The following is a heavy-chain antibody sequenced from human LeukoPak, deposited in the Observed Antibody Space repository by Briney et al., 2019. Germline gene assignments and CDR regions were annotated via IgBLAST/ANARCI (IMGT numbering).Heavy chain of an antibody. CDR2: IYHSGST. CDR3: AREHCSSTSCYMELYYYYYMDV. D-gene: IGHD2-2*02. V-gene: IGHV4-38-2*02. J-gene: IGHJ6*03. CDR1: GYSISSGYY. Sequence: SETLSLTCTVSGYSISSGYYWGWIRQPAGKGLEWIGSIYHSGSTYYNPSLKSRVTISVDTSKNQFSLKLSSVTAADTAVYYCAREHCSSTSCYMELYYYYYMDVWGKGTTVTVSS.